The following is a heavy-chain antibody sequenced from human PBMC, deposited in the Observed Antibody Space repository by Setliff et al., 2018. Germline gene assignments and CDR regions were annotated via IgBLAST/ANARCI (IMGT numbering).Heavy chain of an antibody. V-gene: IGHV4-39*07. J-gene: IGHJ5*02. CDR1: DASISTTYYY. CDR2: IYQNGIT. Sequence: TLSLTCSVSDASISTTYYYWDWIRQSPEKGLEWIGTIYQNGITYYNPSVESRVTISVDKSKNQFSLSLRSVTAADTAVYYCATDGPVLNGDYISWGQGTLVTVSS. CDR3: ATDGPVLNGDYIS. D-gene: IGHD3-10*01.